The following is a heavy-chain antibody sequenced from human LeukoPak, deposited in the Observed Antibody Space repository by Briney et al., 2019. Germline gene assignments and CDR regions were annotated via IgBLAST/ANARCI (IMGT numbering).Heavy chain of an antibody. J-gene: IGHJ1*01. D-gene: IGHD4-23*01. Sequence: ASVKVSCKASGGIYRRYSITWVRQAPGQGLEWMGGIVPPLGTANYAQKFQGRVTITTDESTNTAYMELTSLTSEDAAVYYYTTYGSNIAEYFEHWGQGTLVSVSS. CDR1: GGIYRRYS. CDR2: IVPPLGTA. V-gene: IGHV1-69*16. CDR3: TTYGSNIAEYFEH.